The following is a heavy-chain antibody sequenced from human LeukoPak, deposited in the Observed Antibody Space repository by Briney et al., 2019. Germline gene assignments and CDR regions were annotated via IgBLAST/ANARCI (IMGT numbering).Heavy chain of an antibody. CDR2: INPNSGGT. J-gene: IGHJ5*02. CDR1: GYTFTSYD. D-gene: IGHD2-15*01. Sequence: ASVKVSCKASGYTFTSYDMNWVRQAPGQGLEWMGWINPNSGGTNYAQKFQGWVTITRATSTSTAYMELSRLRSDDTAVYYCARGSDSVVVVAATPKVGWFDPWGQGTLVTVSS. V-gene: IGHV1-2*04. CDR3: ARGSDSVVVVAATPKVGWFDP.